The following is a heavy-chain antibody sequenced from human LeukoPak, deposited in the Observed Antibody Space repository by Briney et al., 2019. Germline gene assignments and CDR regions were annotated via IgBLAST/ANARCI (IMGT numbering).Heavy chain of an antibody. V-gene: IGHV3-74*01. CDR2: INSDGSST. CDR1: GFTFSSYW. CDR3: AREGGLVYYYYYYGMDV. Sequence: EGSLRLSCAASGFTFSSYWMHWVRQAPGKGLVWVSRINSDGSSTSYADSVKGRFTISRDNAKNTLYLQMNSLRAEDTAVYYCAREGGLVYYYYYYGMDVWGQGTTVTVSS. J-gene: IGHJ6*02. D-gene: IGHD6-6*01.